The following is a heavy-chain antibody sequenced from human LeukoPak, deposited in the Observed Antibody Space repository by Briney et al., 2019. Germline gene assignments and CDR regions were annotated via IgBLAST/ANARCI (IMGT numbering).Heavy chain of an antibody. CDR1: GSSISSSSNY. V-gene: IGHV4-39*01. CDR2: IYYSGST. CDR3: AGHHTGTLRVDY. J-gene: IGHJ4*02. D-gene: IGHD1-1*01. Sequence: SEILSLTCTVSGSSISSSSNYWGWIRQPPGNGMDWIGSIYYSGSTYYNPSLKSRVTISVDTSKDQFSLRLSSVTAADTALYYCAGHHTGTLRVDYWGQGTLVTVSS.